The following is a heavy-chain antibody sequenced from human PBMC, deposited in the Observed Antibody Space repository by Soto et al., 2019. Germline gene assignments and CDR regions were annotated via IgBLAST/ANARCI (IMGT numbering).Heavy chain of an antibody. J-gene: IGHJ6*02. Sequence: EVQLLESGGGLVQPGGSLRLSCAASGFTFSSYAMSWVRQAPGKVLEWVSAISGSGGSTYYADSVKGRFTISRDNSKNTLYLQMNSRRAEETAVYYCAKGAGGKIAAAGTDVWGQGTTVTVSS. D-gene: IGHD6-13*01. CDR1: GFTFSSYA. CDR2: ISGSGGST. CDR3: AKGAGGKIAAAGTDV. V-gene: IGHV3-23*01.